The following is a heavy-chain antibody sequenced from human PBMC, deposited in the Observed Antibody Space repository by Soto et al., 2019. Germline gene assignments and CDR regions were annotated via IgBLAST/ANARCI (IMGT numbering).Heavy chain of an antibody. Sequence: EVQLLESGGGLVQPGGSLRLSCAASGFTFSTYAMNWVRQAPGKGLEWVSGISGSGDSTYYADSVKGRFTVSRDNSKHTLYLQMNSLRAEDTAVFYRAKERSSGWSFDYWGQGTLVTVSS. J-gene: IGHJ4*02. CDR2: ISGSGDST. D-gene: IGHD6-19*01. V-gene: IGHV3-23*01. CDR3: AKERSSGWSFDY. CDR1: GFTFSTYA.